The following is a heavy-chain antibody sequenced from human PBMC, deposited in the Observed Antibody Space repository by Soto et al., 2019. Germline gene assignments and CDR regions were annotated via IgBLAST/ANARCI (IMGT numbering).Heavy chain of an antibody. Sequence: QVQLQESGPGLVKPSGTLSLTCAVSSGSISSSNWWRWVRQPPGKGLEWIGEIYHSGSTNYNPSLKSRVTISVDKSKNQFSLKLSSVTAADTAVYYCARLCIVTHHHTCQDYWGQGTLVTVSS. CDR3: ARLCIVTHHHTCQDY. J-gene: IGHJ4*02. D-gene: IGHD1-26*01. CDR1: SGSISSSNW. V-gene: IGHV4-4*02. CDR2: IYHSGST.